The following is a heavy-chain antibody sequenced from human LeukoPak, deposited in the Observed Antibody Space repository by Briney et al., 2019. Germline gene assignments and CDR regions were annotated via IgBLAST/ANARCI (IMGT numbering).Heavy chain of an antibody. J-gene: IGHJ4*02. CDR3: AREIVSSGCLDY. CDR1: GFTFSNYA. CDR2: ISGRP. Sequence: GGSLRLSCAASGFTFSNYAMSWVRQAPGKGLEWVSAISGRPSYADSVKGRFTISRDNSKNTLYLQVNSLRVEDTALYYCAREIVSSGCLDYWGQGSLVTVSS. D-gene: IGHD6-19*01. V-gene: IGHV3-23*01.